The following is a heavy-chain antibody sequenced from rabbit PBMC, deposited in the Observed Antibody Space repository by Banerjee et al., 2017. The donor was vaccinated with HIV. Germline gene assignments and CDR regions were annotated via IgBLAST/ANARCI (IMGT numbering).Heavy chain of an antibody. D-gene: IGHD7-1*01. CDR2: VDTGGSGST. Sequence: EESGGGLVQPEGSLTLTCTASGFSFSSYWIWWVRQAPGKGLEWIGCVDTGGSGSTYYASWAKGRFTISKTSSTTVTLQLNSLTAADTATYFCARGNAIHNKGYPLNLWGPGTLVTVS. J-gene: IGHJ6*01. CDR1: GFSFSSYW. V-gene: IGHV1S45*01. CDR3: ARGNAIHNKGYPLNL.